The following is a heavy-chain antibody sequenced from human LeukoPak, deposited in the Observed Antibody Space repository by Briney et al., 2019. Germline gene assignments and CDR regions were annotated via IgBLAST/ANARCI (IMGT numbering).Heavy chain of an antibody. D-gene: IGHD3-3*01. J-gene: IGHJ4*02. CDR2: IYYSGST. V-gene: IGHV4-59*01. CDR3: ARGISGFWSGYWH. Sequence: SETLSLTCTVSGGSISSYYWSWIRQPPGKGLEWIGYIYYSGSTTYNPSLKSRVTFSLDTSKNQFSLRLSSVTAADTAVDYCARGISGFWSGYWHWGQGTLVTVSS. CDR1: GGSISSYY.